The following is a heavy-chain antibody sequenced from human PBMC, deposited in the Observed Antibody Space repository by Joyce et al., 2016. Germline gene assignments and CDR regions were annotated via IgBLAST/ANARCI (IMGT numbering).Heavy chain of an antibody. Sequence: EVQLVESGGGLIQPRRSLRLSCAASGFIVSSNYMSWGRQAPGKGLEWVSGISSGGNTYYADSVKGRFTISRDTSKSTLYLQMNSLRVEDTAVYYCARVSSYYSYAMDVWGQGTTVTVSS. CDR2: ISSGGNT. J-gene: IGHJ6*02. CDR3: ARVSSYYSYAMDV. V-gene: IGHV3-53*01. CDR1: GFIVSSNY.